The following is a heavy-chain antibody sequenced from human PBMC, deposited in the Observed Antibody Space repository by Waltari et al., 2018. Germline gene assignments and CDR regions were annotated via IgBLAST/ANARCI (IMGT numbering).Heavy chain of an antibody. D-gene: IGHD5-12*01. CDR3: ARGYRKAFDI. CDR2: IYSTGSTI. Sequence: EVQLVESGGGLVQPGGSLRLSCAASGFTSSVFSMNWVRQAPGKGLEWVSYIYSTGSTIYYADSVKGRFTISRDNAQNSLYLQMNSLRADDTAVYYCARGYRKAFDIWGQGTMVTVSS. V-gene: IGHV3-48*04. CDR1: GFTSSVFS. J-gene: IGHJ3*02.